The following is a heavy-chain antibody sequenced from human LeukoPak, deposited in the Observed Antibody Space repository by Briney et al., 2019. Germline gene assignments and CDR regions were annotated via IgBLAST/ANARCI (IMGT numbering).Heavy chain of an antibody. CDR2: INRDGSTT. J-gene: IGHJ4*02. D-gene: IGHD1-26*01. V-gene: IGHV3-74*01. CDR3: AGASEPTMIDY. CDR1: GFTLSTYW. Sequence: PGGSLRLSCAASGFTLSTYWMHWVRQAPGRGLVWVSRINRDGSTTNYADSVKGRFTISRDNAKNTLYLQMNSLRAEDTAVYYCAGASEPTMIDYWGQGTLVTVSS.